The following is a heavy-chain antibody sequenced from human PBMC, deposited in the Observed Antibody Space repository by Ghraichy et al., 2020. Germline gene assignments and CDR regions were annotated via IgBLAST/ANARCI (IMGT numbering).Heavy chain of an antibody. CDR3: ARGRLWFGELFHFNGFDP. J-gene: IGHJ5*02. CDR2: IIPIFGTA. CDR1: GGTFSSYA. V-gene: IGHV1-69*06. Sequence: SVKVSCKASGGTFSSYAISWVRQAPGQGLEWMGGIIPIFGTANYAQKFQGRVTITADKSTSTAYMELSSLRSEDTAVYYCARGRLWFGELFHFNGFDPWGQGTLVTVSS. D-gene: IGHD3-10*01.